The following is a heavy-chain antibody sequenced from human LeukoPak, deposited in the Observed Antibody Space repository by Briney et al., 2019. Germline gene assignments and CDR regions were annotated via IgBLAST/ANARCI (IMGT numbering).Heavy chain of an antibody. J-gene: IGHJ4*02. D-gene: IGHD2-15*01. CDR2: ITDVGDI. Sequence: GGSLRLSCAASGFTFSSYWMHWVRQAPGKGLEWVSTITDVGDIFYTYSVRGRFTISRDNSKNTVYMQMDGLRAEDTAVYYCTRDRGGSPTDVFDYWGQGTLVTVSS. CDR1: GFTFSSYW. CDR3: TRDRGGSPTDVFDY. V-gene: IGHV3-53*01.